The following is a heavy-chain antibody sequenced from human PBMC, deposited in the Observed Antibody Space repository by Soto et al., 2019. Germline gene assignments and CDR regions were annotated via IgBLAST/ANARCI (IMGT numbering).Heavy chain of an antibody. CDR2: IYHSGGT. Sequence: QVQLRQSGPGLVRPSGTLSLTCAVSGGSIISSNYWTWVRQPPGKGLEWIGEIYHSGGTDYTPSLKSRVTITLDRSQNHFSLNLTSVTAAYTSVYYCASSFGDYSPGRADVFHIWGHGTMVIVSS. CDR1: GGSIISSNY. V-gene: IGHV4-4*02. D-gene: IGHD4-17*01. J-gene: IGHJ3*02. CDR3: ASSFGDYSPGRADVFHI.